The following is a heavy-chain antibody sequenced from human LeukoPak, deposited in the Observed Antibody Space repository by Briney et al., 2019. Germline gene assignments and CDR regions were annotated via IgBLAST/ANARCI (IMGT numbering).Heavy chain of an antibody. J-gene: IGHJ4*02. CDR3: AREGSIAARRPFDY. CDR1: GGTFSSYA. CDR2: IIPIFVTA. D-gene: IGHD6-6*01. Sequence: SVKLSCEASGGTFSSYAISWVRQAPGQGLGWMGGIIPIFVTANYAQKFQGRVTITADKSTSTAYMELSSLRSEDTAVYYCAREGSIAARRPFDYWGQGTLVTVSS. V-gene: IGHV1-69*06.